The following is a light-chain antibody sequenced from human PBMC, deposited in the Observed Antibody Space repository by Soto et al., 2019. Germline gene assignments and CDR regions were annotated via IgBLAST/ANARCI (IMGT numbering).Light chain of an antibody. Sequence: DIVMTQSPLSLPVTPGESASISCSSIQSLLHSNGYNYLDWYLQKPGQSPQLLIYLGSNRASGVPDRFSGSGSGTDFTLKISRVEAEDVGVYYCMQALQTPPTFGQGTKVDIK. V-gene: IGKV2-28*01. CDR1: QSLLHSNGYNY. J-gene: IGKJ1*01. CDR3: MQALQTPPT. CDR2: LGS.